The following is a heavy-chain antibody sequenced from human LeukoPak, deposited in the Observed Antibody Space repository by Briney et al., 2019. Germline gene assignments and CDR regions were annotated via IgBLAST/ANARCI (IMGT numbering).Heavy chain of an antibody. CDR2: IYSAGAT. J-gene: IGHJ3*02. CDR1: GFTVSDNY. V-gene: IGHV3-53*01. CDR3: ARIEWERLGRAFDI. D-gene: IGHD1-26*01. Sequence: GGSLRLSCAASGFTVSDNYMTWVRQAPGKGLEWVSSIYSAGATHYAESVKGRFTISRDNSKNTLYLQMNSLRAEDMAGYYCARIEWERLGRAFDIWGQGTMVTVSS.